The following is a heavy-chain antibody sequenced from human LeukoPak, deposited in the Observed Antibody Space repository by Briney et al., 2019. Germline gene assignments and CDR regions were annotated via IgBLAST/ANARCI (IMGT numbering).Heavy chain of an antibody. J-gene: IGHJ4*02. CDR3: ARVSGSYRLYFDY. CDR1: GGSISSGSYY. Sequence: SETLSLTCTVSGGSISSGSYYWSWIRQHAGKGLEWIGRIYTSGSTNYNPSLKSRVTISVDTSKNQFSQKLSSVTAADTAVYYCARVSGSYRLYFDYWGQGTLVTVSS. V-gene: IGHV4-61*02. D-gene: IGHD1-26*01. CDR2: IYTSGST.